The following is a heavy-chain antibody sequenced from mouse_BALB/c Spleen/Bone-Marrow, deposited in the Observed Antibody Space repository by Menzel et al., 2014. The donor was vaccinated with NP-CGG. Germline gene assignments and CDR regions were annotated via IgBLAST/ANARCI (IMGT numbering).Heavy chain of an antibody. V-gene: IGHV1-9*01. CDR3: ARPLYDGYYP. Sequence: QVQLQQSGAELMKPGASVKISCKATGYTFSSYWIEWVKQRPGHGLEWIGEILPGSGSTNYNEKFKGKATFTADTSSNTAYTQLSSLTSEDSAVYYCARPLYDGYYPWGQGTTLTVSS. CDR2: ILPGSGST. CDR1: GYTFSSYW. J-gene: IGHJ2*01. D-gene: IGHD2-3*01.